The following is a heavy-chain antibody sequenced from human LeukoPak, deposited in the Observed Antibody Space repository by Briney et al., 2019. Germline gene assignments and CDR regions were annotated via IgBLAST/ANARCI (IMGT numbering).Heavy chain of an antibody. D-gene: IGHD1-26*01. Sequence: ATVKVSCKASGGTFSSYAISWVRQAPGQGLEWMGGIIPIFGTANYAQKFQGRVTITADESTSTAYMELSSLRSEDTAVYYCVTGGATYEFDYWGLGTLVTVSS. CDR2: IIPIFGTA. V-gene: IGHV1-69*13. CDR3: VTGGATYEFDY. CDR1: GGTFSSYA. J-gene: IGHJ4*02.